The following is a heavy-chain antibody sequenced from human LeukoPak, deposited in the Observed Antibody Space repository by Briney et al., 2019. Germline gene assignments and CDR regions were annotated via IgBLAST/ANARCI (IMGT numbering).Heavy chain of an antibody. CDR1: GFTFSSYA. D-gene: IGHD1-7*01. CDR2: ISGSGGST. J-gene: IGHJ4*02. Sequence: TGGSLRLSCAASGFTFSSYAMSWVRQAPGKGLEWVSSISGSGGSTYYADSVKGRFTNSRDNSKNTLYLQMNSLRGEDTAVYYCAKDREGTIADYFDYWGQGTLVTVSS. CDR3: AKDREGTIADYFDY. V-gene: IGHV3-23*01.